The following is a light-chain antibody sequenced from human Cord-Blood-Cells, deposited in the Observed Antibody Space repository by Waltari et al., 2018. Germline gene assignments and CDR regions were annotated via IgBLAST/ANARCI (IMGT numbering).Light chain of an antibody. Sequence: QSALTQPASVSGSPGRSITISCTGTSSDVGGYNYVSWYQQHPGKAPKLMISEVSNRPSGVSNRFSGSKAGNTASLTISGLQAEDEADYYCSSYTSSSTLYVFGTGTKVTVL. CDR2: EVS. J-gene: IGLJ1*01. V-gene: IGLV2-14*01. CDR3: SSYTSSSTLYV. CDR1: SSDVGGYNY.